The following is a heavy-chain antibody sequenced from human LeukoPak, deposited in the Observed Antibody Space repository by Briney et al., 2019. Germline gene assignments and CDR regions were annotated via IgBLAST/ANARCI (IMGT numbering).Heavy chain of an antibody. CDR3: ARDSSPVAGVGLF. Sequence: GASVKVSCKASGYTFSAYGISWVRQAPGQGLEWMGWIYTYNGNANYAEHLQGRVTLTSGSSTTTVYMELKNLTSDDTAVYYCARDSSPVAGVGLFWGQGTLVTVSS. D-gene: IGHD6-19*01. CDR2: IYTYNGNA. J-gene: IGHJ4*02. CDR1: GYTFSAYG. V-gene: IGHV1-18*01.